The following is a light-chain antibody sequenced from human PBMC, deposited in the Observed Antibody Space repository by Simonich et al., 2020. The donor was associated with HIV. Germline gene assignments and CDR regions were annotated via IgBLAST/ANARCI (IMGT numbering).Light chain of an antibody. J-gene: IGLJ3*02. CDR2: GVS. CDR1: SSDVGGYNY. CDR3: SSYTSNTTLV. V-gene: IGLV2-14*03. Sequence: QSALTQPASVSGSPGQSITISCTGTSSDVGGYNYVSWYQQHPGKAPKLMIYGVSYRPSGVSNRFSGSKSGNTASLTISGLQAEDESDYYCSSYTSNTTLVFGGGTKLTVL.